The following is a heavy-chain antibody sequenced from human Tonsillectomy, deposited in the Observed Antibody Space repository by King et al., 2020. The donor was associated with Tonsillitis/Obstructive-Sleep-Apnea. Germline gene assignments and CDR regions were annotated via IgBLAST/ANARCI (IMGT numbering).Heavy chain of an antibody. Sequence: EVQLVESGGGLVQPGGSLRLSCAASGFTFSTYGMSWVRQAPGKGPEWVSVISGSGNSTYYSDSVKGRFTISRDNSENTLYLQMNSLRTEDTAVYYCAKDHRGGRYCSGNSCPTFGMDVWGQGTTVTVSS. CDR1: GFTFSTYG. CDR3: AKDHRGGRYCSGNSCPTFGMDV. V-gene: IGHV3-23*04. D-gene: IGHD2-15*01. CDR2: ISGSGNST. J-gene: IGHJ6*02.